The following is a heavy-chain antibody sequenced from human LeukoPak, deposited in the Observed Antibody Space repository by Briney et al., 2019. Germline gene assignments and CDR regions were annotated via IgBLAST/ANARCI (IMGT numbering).Heavy chain of an antibody. J-gene: IGHJ4*02. CDR1: GGSISSSNSY. V-gene: IGHV4-39*01. D-gene: IGHD6-13*01. CDR3: ARHSSSWYTFDY. Sequence: PSETLSLTCTVSGGSISSSNSYWGWIRQPPGKGLEWIGTIYYSGSPYDNPSLKSRVTISVDTSKNQISLRVTSVTDADTAVYFCARHSSSWYTFDYWGQGTLVTVSS. CDR2: IYYSGSP.